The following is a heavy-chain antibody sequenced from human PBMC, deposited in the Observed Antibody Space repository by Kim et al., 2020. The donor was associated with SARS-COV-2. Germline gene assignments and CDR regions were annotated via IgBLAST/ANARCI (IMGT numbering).Heavy chain of an antibody. D-gene: IGHD6-13*01. V-gene: IGHV3-11*04. CDR3: ARPRFSSSWYSPIDY. J-gene: IGHJ4*02. Sequence: DSVGGRSTLSRDNAKNSLFRQMNSLRAEDTAVYYCARPRFSSSWYSPIDYWGQGTLVTVSS.